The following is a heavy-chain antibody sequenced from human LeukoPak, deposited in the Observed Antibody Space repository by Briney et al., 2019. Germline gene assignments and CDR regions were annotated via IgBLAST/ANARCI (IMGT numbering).Heavy chain of an antibody. Sequence: GGSLRLSCAASGFTSSSYSMNWVRQAPGKGLEWVSYISSSGSTIYYADSVKGRFTISRDNAKNSLCLQMNSLRAEDTAVYYCAELGITMIGGVWGKGTTVTISS. CDR3: AELGITMIGGV. CDR2: ISSSGSTI. V-gene: IGHV3-48*04. D-gene: IGHD3-10*02. J-gene: IGHJ6*04. CDR1: GFTSSSYS.